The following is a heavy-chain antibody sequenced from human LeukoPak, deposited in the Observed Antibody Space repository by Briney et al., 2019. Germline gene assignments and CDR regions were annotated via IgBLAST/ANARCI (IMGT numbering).Heavy chain of an antibody. J-gene: IGHJ5*02. D-gene: IGHD4-11*01. Sequence: PSETLSLTCTVSGGSISSYYWSWIRQPPGKGLEWIGYIYYSGSTNYNPSLKSRVTISVDTSKNQFSLKLSSVTAADTAVYYCARHVRYSNYAWFDPWGQGTLVTVSS. CDR1: GGSISSYY. V-gene: IGHV4-59*08. CDR3: ARHVRYSNYAWFDP. CDR2: IYYSGST.